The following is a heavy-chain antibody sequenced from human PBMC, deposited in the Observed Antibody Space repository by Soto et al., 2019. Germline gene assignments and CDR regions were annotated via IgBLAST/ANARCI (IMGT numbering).Heavy chain of an antibody. CDR2: ISPFNGNT. J-gene: IGHJ4*02. CDR1: GYPFTHYG. Sequence: GASVKVSCKSSGYPFTHYGITWIRQAPGQGLEWMGWISPFNGNTNYGQTLQGRVTLTTDTSTSTVFMELRSLTSDDTAVYYCAKESPVSHQTFGYYFDDWGRGVLVTVSS. CDR3: AKESPVSHQTFGYYFDD. D-gene: IGHD3-10*01. V-gene: IGHV1-18*01.